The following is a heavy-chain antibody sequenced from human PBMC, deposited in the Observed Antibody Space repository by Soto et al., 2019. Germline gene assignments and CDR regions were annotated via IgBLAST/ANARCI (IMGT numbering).Heavy chain of an antibody. CDR2: IDPSDSYT. CDR1: GYSFTSYW. V-gene: IGHV5-10-1*01. D-gene: IGHD3-3*01. CDR3: ARTPYYDFWSGYSTNWFDP. Sequence: GESLKISCKGSGYSFTSYWISWVRQMPGKGLEWMGRIDPSDSYTNYSPSFQGHVTISADKSISTAYLQWSGLKASDNAMYYCARTPYYDFWSGYSTNWFDPWGQGTLVTVSS. J-gene: IGHJ5*02.